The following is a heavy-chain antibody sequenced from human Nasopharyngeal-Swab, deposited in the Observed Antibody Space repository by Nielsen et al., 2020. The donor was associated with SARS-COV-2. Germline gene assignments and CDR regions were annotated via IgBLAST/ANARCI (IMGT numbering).Heavy chain of an antibody. CDR3: ARDGLDYDFWSAYFMDV. D-gene: IGHD3-3*01. CDR2: ISSSSSYI. CDR1: GFTFNNYN. J-gene: IGHJ6*02. V-gene: IGHV3-21*01. Sequence: GGSLRPSCAASGFTFNNYNFNWVRQAPGKGLELVSSISSSSSYIYYADSVKGRFTISRDNAKNSLYLQMNSLRAEDTAVYYCARDGLDYDFWSAYFMDVWGQGTTVTVSS.